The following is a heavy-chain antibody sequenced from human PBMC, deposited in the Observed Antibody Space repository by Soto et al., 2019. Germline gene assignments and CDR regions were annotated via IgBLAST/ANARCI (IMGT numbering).Heavy chain of an antibody. CDR2: INPITGGT. D-gene: IGHD5-12*01. Sequence: ASVKVSCKASGYTFTSYYIHWVRQAPGQGLEWMGWINPITGGTNYAPKFQGRVTMTRDTSITTAYMELSSLTSEDTAVYYCATSEGRDGYSFDYWGPGTLVTVSS. CDR1: GYTFTSYY. V-gene: IGHV1-2*02. J-gene: IGHJ4*02. CDR3: ATSEGRDGYSFDY.